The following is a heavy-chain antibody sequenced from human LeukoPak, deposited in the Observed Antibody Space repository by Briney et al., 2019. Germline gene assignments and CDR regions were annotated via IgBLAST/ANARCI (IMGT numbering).Heavy chain of an antibody. V-gene: IGHV2-5*02. CDR2: IYWDDDK. CDR1: GFSLSTRGVG. CDR3: AHMPSCYCGFDY. Sequence: ESGPTLVKPTQTLTLTCTFSGFSLSTRGVGVGWIRQPPGKALEWLALIYWDDDKRYSPSLKSRLTITKDTSNTQVVLTMTNMDPVDTATYYCAHMPSCYCGFDYWGQGTLVTVSS. J-gene: IGHJ4*02. D-gene: IGHD2-2*01.